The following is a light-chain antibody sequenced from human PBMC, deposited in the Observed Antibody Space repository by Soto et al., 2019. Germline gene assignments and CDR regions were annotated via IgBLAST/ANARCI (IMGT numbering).Light chain of an antibody. CDR2: GAS. CDR1: QSVSTN. V-gene: IGKV3-15*01. CDR3: QQYYNWPPMYT. Sequence: EMVMTQSPATLSVSPGERATLSCRASQSVSTNLAWYQPKPGQPPRLLFYGASTMATGIPARFSGSASGTEFTLTIGSLQSEDFAVYYCQQYYNWPPMYTFGQGTKLEIK. J-gene: IGKJ2*01.